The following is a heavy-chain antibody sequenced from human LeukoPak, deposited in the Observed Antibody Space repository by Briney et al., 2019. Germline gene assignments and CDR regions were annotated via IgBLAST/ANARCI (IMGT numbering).Heavy chain of an antibody. D-gene: IGHD6-13*01. V-gene: IGHV1-8*01. J-gene: IGHJ5*02. Sequence: ASVKVSCKPSGYTFTSYEINWVRQATGQGLEWMGWMNPNSGNTGYAQKFQGRVTMTRNTSISTAYMELSSLRSEDTAVYYCAGTAAASSDDWFDPWGQGTLVTVSS. CDR2: MNPNSGNT. CDR1: GYTFTSYE. CDR3: AGTAAASSDDWFDP.